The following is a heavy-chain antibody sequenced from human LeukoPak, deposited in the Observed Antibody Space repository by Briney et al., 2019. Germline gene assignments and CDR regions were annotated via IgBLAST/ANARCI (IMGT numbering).Heavy chain of an antibody. CDR2: ISGSGGST. J-gene: IGHJ1*01. Sequence: GGSLRLSCAASGFTFSSYAMSWVRQAPGKGLEWVSAISGSGGSTYYADSVKGRFTISRDNSKNTLYLQMNSLRAEDTAVYYCASSGWPGPFQHWGQGTLVTVSS. V-gene: IGHV3-23*01. D-gene: IGHD6-19*01. CDR3: ASSGWPGPFQH. CDR1: GFTFSSYA.